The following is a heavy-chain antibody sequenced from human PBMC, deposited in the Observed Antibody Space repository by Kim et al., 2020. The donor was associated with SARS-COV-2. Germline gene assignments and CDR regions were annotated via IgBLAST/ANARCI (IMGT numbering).Heavy chain of an antibody. Sequence: SETLSLTCTVSGGSISSSSYYWGWIRQPPGKGLEWIGSIYYSGSTYYNPSLKSRVTISVDTSKNQFSLKLSSVTAADTAMYYCARHVLFSGSYYYYFDY. J-gene: IGHJ4*01. D-gene: IGHD1-26*01. CDR2: IYYSGST. V-gene: IGHV4-39*01. CDR3: ARHVLFSGSYYYYFDY. CDR1: GGSISSSSYY.